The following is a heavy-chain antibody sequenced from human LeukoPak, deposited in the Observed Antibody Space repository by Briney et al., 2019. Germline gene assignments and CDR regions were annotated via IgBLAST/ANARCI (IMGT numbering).Heavy chain of an antibody. CDR1: GFTFSSYW. V-gene: IGHV3-66*01. CDR2: IYKDGRT. CDR3: ARDSEYYYHTSGYSD. D-gene: IGHD3-22*01. Sequence: GGSLRLSCAASGFTFSSYWMHWVRQAPGKGLEWVSVIYKDGRTFYADSVKGRFTISRDNSKNTLYLQMNSLRAEDTAVYFCARDSEYYYHTSGYSDWGQGILVTVSS. J-gene: IGHJ4*02.